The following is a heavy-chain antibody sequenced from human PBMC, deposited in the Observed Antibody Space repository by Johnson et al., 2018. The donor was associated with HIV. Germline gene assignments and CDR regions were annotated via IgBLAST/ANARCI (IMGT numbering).Heavy chain of an antibody. CDR2: ISYDGSNK. V-gene: IGHV3-30*04. CDR3: AREMNAGNDAFDI. Sequence: QVHLVESGGGVVQPGRSLRLSCAASGFTFSSYAMHWVRQAPGKGLEWVAVISYDGSNKYYADSVKGRFTISRDNSKNTLYLQMNSLRAEDTAVYCCAREMNAGNDAFDIWGQGTMVTVSS. J-gene: IGHJ3*02. CDR1: GFTFSSYA.